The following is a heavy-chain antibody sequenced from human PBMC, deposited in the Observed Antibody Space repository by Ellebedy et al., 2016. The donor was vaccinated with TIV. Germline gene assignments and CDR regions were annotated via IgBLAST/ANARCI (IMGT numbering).Heavy chain of an antibody. V-gene: IGHV3-33*01. D-gene: IGHD6-13*01. CDR1: GFTFSSYG. Sequence: GGSLRLSCAASGFTFSSYGMHWVRQAPGKGLEWVAVIWYDGSNKYYADSVKGRFTISRDNSKNTLYLQMNSLRAEDTAVYYCARDVAPHKSYQGQQLAHWGQGTLVTVSS. CDR3: ARDVAPHKSYQGQQLAH. J-gene: IGHJ4*02. CDR2: IWYDGSNK.